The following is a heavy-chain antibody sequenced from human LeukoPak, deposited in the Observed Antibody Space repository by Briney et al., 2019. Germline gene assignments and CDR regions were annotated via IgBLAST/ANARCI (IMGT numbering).Heavy chain of an antibody. J-gene: IGHJ6*03. CDR1: GFTFINYA. Sequence: PGGSLRLSCAASGFTFINYAMSWVRQAPGKGLEWVSAISGSGDNTYYADSVKGRFTVSRDNSKNTLYLQMNSLRAEDTAVYYCARVTTVVTNYYYYYMDVWGKGTTVTVSS. CDR3: ARVTTVVTNYYYYYMDV. CDR2: ISGSGDNT. V-gene: IGHV3-23*01. D-gene: IGHD4-23*01.